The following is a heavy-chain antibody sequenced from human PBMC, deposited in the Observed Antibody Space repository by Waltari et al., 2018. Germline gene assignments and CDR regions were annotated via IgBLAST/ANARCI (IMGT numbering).Heavy chain of an antibody. J-gene: IGHJ4*02. V-gene: IGHV3-23*04. CDR1: GFNFSSYA. CDR2: ISGSGNST. CDR3: ARYFSTSWYIDY. Sequence: EVQLVESGGGFVQPGGSLRLSCSASGFNFSSYAMKWVRQPPGKGLEWVSGISGSGNSTHYADSVKGRFTISRDNSKNTVYLKMNSLRAEDTAVYYCARYFSTSWYIDYWGQGTLVTVSS. D-gene: IGHD2-2*01.